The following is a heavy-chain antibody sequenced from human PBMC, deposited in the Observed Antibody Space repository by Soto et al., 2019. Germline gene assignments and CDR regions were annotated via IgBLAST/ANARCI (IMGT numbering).Heavy chain of an antibody. CDR1: GFCLSDYY. CDR3: ARDIEPPGLFFDY. Sequence: GGSLRLSCAASGFCLSDYYMSWIRQAPGKGLEWVSYIDFSSNSIYYANSVKGRFTISRDNAKNSLYLQMNSLRAEDTAVYYCARDIEPPGLFFDYWGQGTLVTVSS. CDR2: IDFSSNSI. J-gene: IGHJ4*02. V-gene: IGHV3-11*01. D-gene: IGHD6-13*01.